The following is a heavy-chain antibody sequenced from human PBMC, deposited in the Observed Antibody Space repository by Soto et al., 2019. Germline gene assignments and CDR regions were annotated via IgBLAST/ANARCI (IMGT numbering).Heavy chain of an antibody. CDR2: ISSSSSTI. CDR3: ARGLYYYDSRGYWGY. Sequence: GGSLRLSCAASGFTFSSYSMNWVRPAPGKGLEWVSYISSSSSTIYYADSVKGRFTISRDNAKNSLYLQMNSLRDEDTAVYYCARGLYYYDSRGYWGYWGQGTLVTVSS. CDR1: GFTFSSYS. V-gene: IGHV3-48*02. D-gene: IGHD3-22*01. J-gene: IGHJ4*02.